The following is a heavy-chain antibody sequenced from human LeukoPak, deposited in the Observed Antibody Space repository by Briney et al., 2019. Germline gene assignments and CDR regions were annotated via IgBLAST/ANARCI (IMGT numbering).Heavy chain of an antibody. J-gene: IGHJ3*02. CDR2: ISSSSDYI. CDR1: GFTFNNYI. D-gene: IGHD3-22*01. Sequence: GGSLRLSCAASGFTFNNYIMNWVRQAPGKGLEWVSSISSSSDYIYYADSVKGRFTISRDNAKNSLYLQMNSLRAEDMAVYYCAKDRGYYRDAFDIWGQGTMVTVSS. CDR3: AKDRGYYRDAFDI. V-gene: IGHV3-21*01.